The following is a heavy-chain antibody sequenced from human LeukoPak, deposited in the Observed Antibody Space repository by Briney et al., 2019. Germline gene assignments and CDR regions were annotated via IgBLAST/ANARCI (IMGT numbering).Heavy chain of an antibody. J-gene: IGHJ5*02. Sequence: ASVTVSCTASGYTFTSYGISWVRQAPGQGLEWMGWISAYNGNTNYAQKLQGRVTMTTDTSTSTAYMELRSLRSDDTAVYYCARVGPDYGDSYWFDPWGQGTLVTVSS. CDR3: ARVGPDYGDSYWFDP. CDR2: ISAYNGNT. D-gene: IGHD4-17*01. V-gene: IGHV1-18*01. CDR1: GYTFTSYG.